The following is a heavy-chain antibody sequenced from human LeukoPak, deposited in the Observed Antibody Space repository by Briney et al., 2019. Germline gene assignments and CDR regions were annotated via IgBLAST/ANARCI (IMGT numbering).Heavy chain of an antibody. J-gene: IGHJ4*02. CDR3: ARGYYGSGSYFDY. V-gene: IGHV3-64*02. Sequence: GGSLRLSCAASGFTFSSYAMHWVRQAPGKGLEYVSAISSNGGSTYYADPAKGRFTISRDNSKNTLYLQMGSLRAEDMAVYYCARGYYGSGSYFDYWGQGTLVTVSS. CDR1: GFTFSSYA. CDR2: ISSNGGST. D-gene: IGHD3-10*01.